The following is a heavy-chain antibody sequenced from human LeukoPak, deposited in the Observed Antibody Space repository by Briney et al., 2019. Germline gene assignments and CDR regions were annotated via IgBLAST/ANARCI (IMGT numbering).Heavy chain of an antibody. D-gene: IGHD2-15*01. CDR3: ARGPTYCSSSSCLQGE. V-gene: IGHV4-61*02. CDR2: IYTSGST. CDR1: GGSISSGSYY. Sequence: SQTLSLTCTVSGGSISSGSYYWSWIRQPAGKGLEWIGRIYTSGSTNYNPSLKSRVTISVDTSKDQFSLKLSSVTAADTAVYYCARGPTYCSSSSCLQGEWGQGTLVTVSS. J-gene: IGHJ4*02.